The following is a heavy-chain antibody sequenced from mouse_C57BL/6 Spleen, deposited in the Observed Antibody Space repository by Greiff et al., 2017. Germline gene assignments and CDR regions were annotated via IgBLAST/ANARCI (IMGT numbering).Heavy chain of an antibody. V-gene: IGHV1-82*01. CDR1: GYAFSSSW. J-gene: IGHJ2*01. Sequence: QVQLKESGPELVKPGASVKISCKASGYAFSSSWMNWVKQRPGKGLEWIGRIYPGDGDTNYNGKFKGKATLTADKSSSTAYMQLSSLTSEDSAVXFCAKEDYYGSSPFDYWGQGTTLTVSS. CDR2: IYPGDGDT. D-gene: IGHD1-1*01. CDR3: AKEDYYGSSPFDY.